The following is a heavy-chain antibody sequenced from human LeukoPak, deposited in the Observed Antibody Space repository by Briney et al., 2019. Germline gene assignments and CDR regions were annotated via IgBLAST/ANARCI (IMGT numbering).Heavy chain of an antibody. D-gene: IGHD2-21*02. CDR3: ARSDCGGDCHLLDY. CDR1: GFTFSTYA. V-gene: IGHV3-23*01. J-gene: IGHJ4*02. CDR2: FGGSGGTI. Sequence: GGSLRLSXAASGFTFSTYAMSWVRQAPGKGLEWVSHFGGSGGTIYYADSVKGRFTISRDNSKNTLYLQMNSLRAEDTAVYYCARSDCGGDCHLLDYWGQGTLVTVSS.